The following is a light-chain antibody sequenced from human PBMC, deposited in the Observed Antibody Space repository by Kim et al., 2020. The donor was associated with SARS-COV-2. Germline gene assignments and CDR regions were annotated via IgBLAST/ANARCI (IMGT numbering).Light chain of an antibody. Sequence: QSALTQPASVSGSPGQSITISCTGTTSEYVSWYQQHPGKAPKLIMYDVSIRPSGVSNRFSGSKSGNTASLTISGLQAEDEADYYCSSYIILTTYVFG. CDR3: SSYIILTTYV. CDR1: TSEY. V-gene: IGLV2-14*03. CDR2: DVS. J-gene: IGLJ1*01.